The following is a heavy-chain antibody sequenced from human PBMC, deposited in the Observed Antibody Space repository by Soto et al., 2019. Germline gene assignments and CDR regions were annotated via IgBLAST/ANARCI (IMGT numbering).Heavy chain of an antibody. D-gene: IGHD1-1*01. V-gene: IGHV2-5*02. J-gene: IGHJ4*02. CDR3: AHRRGDFGRQLAFDY. CDR2: IFWDDDK. CDR1: GFSLSASGVS. Sequence: QITLTESGPTLVKPTQTLTLTCTFSGFSLSASGVSVGWIRQPPGKALEWLALIFWDDDKRYSPSLTSRLTITKATSKNQVVLTLTNMDPVDTATYYCAHRRGDFGRQLAFDYWGQGVLVTFSS.